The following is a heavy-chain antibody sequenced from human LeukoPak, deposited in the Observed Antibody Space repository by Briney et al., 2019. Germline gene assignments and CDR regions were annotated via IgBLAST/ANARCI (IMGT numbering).Heavy chain of an antibody. V-gene: IGHV1-18*01. CDR2: ISAYNGNT. CDR3: ARLSVSSWYPYLDY. D-gene: IGHD6-13*01. J-gene: IGHJ4*02. CDR1: GYTFTSYG. Sequence: AASVKVSCKASGYTFTSYGISWVRQAPGQGLEWMGWISAYNGNTHYAQKFQGRVTMTRDMSISTAYMELNRLRSDDTAVYYCARLSVSSWYPYLDYWGQGSLVTVSS.